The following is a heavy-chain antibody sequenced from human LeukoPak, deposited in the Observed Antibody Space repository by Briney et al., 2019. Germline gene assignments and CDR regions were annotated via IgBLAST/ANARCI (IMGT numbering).Heavy chain of an antibody. D-gene: IGHD3-10*01. V-gene: IGHV4-34*01. CDR3: ARYYYGSGSYLNWFDP. J-gene: IGHJ5*02. CDR2: ITYGSRT. CDR1: GGSFSGYY. Sequence: PSETLSLTCAVYGGSFSGYYWSWIRQPPGKGLEWIGEITYGSRTKYNPSLKSRVTISIDTSKNQFSLNLNSVTAADTAVYYCARYYYGSGSYLNWFDPWGQGTLVTVSS.